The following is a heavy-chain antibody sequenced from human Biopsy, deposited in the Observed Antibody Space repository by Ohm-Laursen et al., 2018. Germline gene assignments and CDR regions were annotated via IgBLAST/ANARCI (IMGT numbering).Heavy chain of an antibody. CDR1: GNTFATYH. Sequence: ASVKVSCKASGNTFATYHIHWVRQAPGQGLEWMGVISPSGATTSFSQKFQGRITMTRDTSTGTVYMELSSLGSEDTAAYYCARAVRNQLVSEYWGQGTLVTVSS. V-gene: IGHV1-46*01. CDR3: ARAVRNQLVSEY. CDR2: ISPSGATT. J-gene: IGHJ4*02. D-gene: IGHD1-1*01.